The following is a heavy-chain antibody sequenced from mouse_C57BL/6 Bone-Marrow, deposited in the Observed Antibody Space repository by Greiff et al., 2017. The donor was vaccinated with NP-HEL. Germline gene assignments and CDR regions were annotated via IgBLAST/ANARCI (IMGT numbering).Heavy chain of an antibody. Sequence: EVKLLESGGGLVQPGGSLKLSCAASGFTFSDYYMYWVRQTPEKRLEWVAYISNGGGSTYYPDTVKGRFTISRDNAKNTLYLQMSRLKSEDTAMYYCARDGYSPFAYWGQGTLVTVSA. CDR1: GFTFSDYY. CDR2: ISNGGGST. J-gene: IGHJ3*01. D-gene: IGHD2-3*01. CDR3: ARDGYSPFAY. V-gene: IGHV5-12*01.